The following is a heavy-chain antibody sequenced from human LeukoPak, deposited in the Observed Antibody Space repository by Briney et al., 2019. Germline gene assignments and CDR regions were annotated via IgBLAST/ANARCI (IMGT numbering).Heavy chain of an antibody. Sequence: GGSLRLSCAASGFTFSSYSMNWVRQAPGKGLEWVSGISGNGGTTYYADSVKGRFTISRDNSKNTLYLQMNSQRAEDTAVYYCAKASSYCSGGSCYSASDYWGQGTLVTVSS. V-gene: IGHV3-23*01. J-gene: IGHJ4*02. CDR1: GFTFSSYS. CDR2: ISGNGGTT. CDR3: AKASSYCSGGSCYSASDY. D-gene: IGHD2-15*01.